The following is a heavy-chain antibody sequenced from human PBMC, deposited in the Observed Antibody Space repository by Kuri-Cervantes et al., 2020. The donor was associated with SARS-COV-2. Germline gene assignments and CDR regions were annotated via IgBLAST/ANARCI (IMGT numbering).Heavy chain of an antibody. Sequence: GGSLRLSCAASGFTFSSYEMNWVRQAPGKGLEWVSYISSSGSTIYYADSVKGRFTISRDNAKNSLYLQMNSLRAEDTAVYYCARDLSDVDYDFWSGYLYGMDVWGQGTTVTVSS. CDR1: GFTFSSYE. V-gene: IGHV3-48*03. CDR2: ISSSGSTI. J-gene: IGHJ6*02. CDR3: ARDLSDVDYDFWSGYLYGMDV. D-gene: IGHD3-3*01.